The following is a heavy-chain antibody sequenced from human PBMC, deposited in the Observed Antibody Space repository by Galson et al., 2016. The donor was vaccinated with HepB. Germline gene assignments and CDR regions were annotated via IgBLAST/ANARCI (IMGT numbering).Heavy chain of an antibody. J-gene: IGHJ5*02. V-gene: IGHV5-51*01. Sequence: QSGAEVKKPGESLKISCKGSGYKFTRYWVAWVRQMPGKGLEWMGIIYPGDSDTRYSPSFQGQVTISVDKSISTAYLQWSSLKASDTAVYYCARCGVMITSGELIPPNNWFDPWGQGTLVTVSS. CDR3: ARCGVMITSGELIPPNNWFDP. D-gene: IGHD3-16*02. CDR1: GYKFTRYW. CDR2: IYPGDSDT.